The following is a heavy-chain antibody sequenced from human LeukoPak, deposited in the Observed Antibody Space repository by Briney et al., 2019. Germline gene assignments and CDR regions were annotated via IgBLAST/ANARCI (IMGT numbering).Heavy chain of an antibody. Sequence: GGSLRLSCAASGFTFSSYSMNWARQAPGKGLEWVSSISSSSSYIYYADSVKGRFTISRDNAKNSLYLQMNSLRAEDTAVYYCARPNYGGNSDKDYWGQGTLVTVSS. CDR3: ARPNYGGNSDKDY. CDR2: ISSSSSYI. CDR1: GFTFSSYS. J-gene: IGHJ4*02. V-gene: IGHV3-21*01. D-gene: IGHD4-23*01.